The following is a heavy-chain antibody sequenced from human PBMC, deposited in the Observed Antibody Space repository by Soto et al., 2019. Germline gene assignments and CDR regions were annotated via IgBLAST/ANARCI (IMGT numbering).Heavy chain of an antibody. CDR1: GYTLTELS. D-gene: IGHD1-26*01. CDR2: FDPEDGET. J-gene: IGHJ5*02. V-gene: IGHV1-24*01. CDR3: ATDRRIVGATTWGWGWFDP. Sequence: QVQLVQSGAEVKKPGASVKVSCKVSGYTLTELSMHWVRQAPGKGLEWMGGFDPEDGETIYAQKFQGRVTMTEDTSTDTAYMELSSLRSEVTAVYYCATDRRIVGATTWGWGWFDPWGQGTLVTVSS.